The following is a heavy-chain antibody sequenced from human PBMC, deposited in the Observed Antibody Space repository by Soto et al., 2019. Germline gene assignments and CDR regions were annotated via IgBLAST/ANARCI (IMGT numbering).Heavy chain of an antibody. CDR1: GYTFTVYA. V-gene: IGHV1-3*01. Sequence: QVQLVQSGAEVKKPGASVKVSCRASGYTFTVYAIHWVRQAPGQRLEWMGWINAGNGNTKYSQRFQGRVTITGDTSASTAYMEESSLRSEDTAFYYCARDPGDYWGQGTLVTVSS. D-gene: IGHD3-10*01. J-gene: IGHJ4*02. CDR3: ARDPGDY. CDR2: INAGNGNT.